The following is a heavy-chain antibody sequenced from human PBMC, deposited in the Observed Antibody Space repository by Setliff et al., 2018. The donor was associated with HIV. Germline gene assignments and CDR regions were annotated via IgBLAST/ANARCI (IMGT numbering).Heavy chain of an antibody. V-gene: IGHV4-4*09. CDR1: AGSISAYY. J-gene: IGHJ4*02. D-gene: IGHD3-16*01. CDR2: IHASGST. Sequence: SETLSLTCTVSAGSISAYYWSWIRQPPGKGLEWIGFIHASGSTNFNPSLKSRVTISLDTSKNQFSLNVNSVTAADTAVYYCARTPSRGGFDYWGQGTLVTVSS. CDR3: ARTPSRGGFDY.